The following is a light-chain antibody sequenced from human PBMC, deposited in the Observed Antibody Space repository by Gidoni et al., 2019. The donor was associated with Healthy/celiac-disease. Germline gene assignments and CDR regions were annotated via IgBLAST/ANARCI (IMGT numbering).Light chain of an antibody. V-gene: IGKV4-1*01. CDR1: QSVLYSSNNKNY. CDR3: QQYYSTPPWT. J-gene: IGKJ1*01. CDR2: WAS. Sequence: DIVMTPPPGYLAGALGERATINCKSSQSVLYSSNNKNYLAWYQQKPGQPPKLRISWASTRESGVPDRFSGSGSGTDFTLTISSLQAEDGAVYYCQQYYSTPPWTFGQGTKVEIK.